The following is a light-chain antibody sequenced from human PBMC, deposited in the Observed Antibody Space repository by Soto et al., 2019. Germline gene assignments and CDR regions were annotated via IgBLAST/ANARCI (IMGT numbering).Light chain of an antibody. CDR2: GAS. CDR1: QSINRD. V-gene: IGKV3D-15*01. Sequence: EIVMTQSPATLSVSPGESAPLSCRASQSINRDLAWYVQKPGQAPRRVIYGASPWGTGVPPRFTGSGSGTECTLTISGRQTEDCAVYDCQQYNSGPITFGQGTRLE. J-gene: IGKJ5*01. CDR3: QQYNSGPIT.